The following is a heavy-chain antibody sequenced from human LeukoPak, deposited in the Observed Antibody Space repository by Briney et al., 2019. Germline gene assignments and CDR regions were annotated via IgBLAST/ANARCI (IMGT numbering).Heavy chain of an antibody. V-gene: IGHV3-66*04. J-gene: IGHJ4*02. CDR1: GFTVSSNY. D-gene: IGHD2-21*01. CDR3: AKLANAASDFDY. CDR2: IYSGGST. Sequence: PGGSLRLSCAASGFTVSSNYMSWVRQAPGKGLEWVSVIYSGGSTYYADSVKGRFTISRDNSKNTLYLQMNSLRAEDTAVYYCAKLANAASDFDYWGQGTLVTVSS.